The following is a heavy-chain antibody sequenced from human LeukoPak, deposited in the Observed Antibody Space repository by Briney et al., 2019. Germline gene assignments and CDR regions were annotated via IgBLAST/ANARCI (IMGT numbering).Heavy chain of an antibody. Sequence: PGGSLRLSCAASGFTFSDYYMSWIRQAPGKGLEWMGIIYPGDSDTTYGPSFQGQVTISADKSISTAYLQWSSLKASDTAMYYCARGEMRYCTGGSCYDYWGQGTLVSVSS. CDR1: GFTFSDYY. V-gene: IGHV5-51*01. CDR2: IYPGDSDT. D-gene: IGHD2-15*01. J-gene: IGHJ4*02. CDR3: ARGEMRYCTGGSCYDY.